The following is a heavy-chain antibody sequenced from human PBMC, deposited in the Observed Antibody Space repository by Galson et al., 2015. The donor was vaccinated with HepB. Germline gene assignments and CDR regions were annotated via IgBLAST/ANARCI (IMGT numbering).Heavy chain of an antibody. CDR1: GGTFSSYA. D-gene: IGHD3-22*01. J-gene: IGHJ5*02. Sequence: SVKVSCKASGGTFSSYAISWVRQAPGQGLEWMGGIIPILGIANYAQKFQGRVTITADKSTSTAYMELSSLRSEDTAVYYCARESRLDDSSGLEGFDPWGQGTLVTVSS. CDR3: ARESRLDDSSGLEGFDP. V-gene: IGHV1-69*10. CDR2: IIPILGIA.